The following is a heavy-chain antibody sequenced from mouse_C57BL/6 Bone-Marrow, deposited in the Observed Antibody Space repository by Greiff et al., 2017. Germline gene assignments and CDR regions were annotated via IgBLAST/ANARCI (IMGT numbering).Heavy chain of an antibody. V-gene: IGHV1-81*01. CDR1: GYTFTSYG. CDR2: IYPRSGNT. D-gene: IGHD3-1*01. Sequence: VQLQQSGAELARPGASVKLSCKASGYTFTSYGISWVKQRTGQGLEWIGEIYPRSGNTYYNEKFKGKATLTADKSSSTAYMELRSRTSADSAVYFCARGAPDAMDYWGQGTSVTVSS. J-gene: IGHJ4*01. CDR3: ARGAPDAMDY.